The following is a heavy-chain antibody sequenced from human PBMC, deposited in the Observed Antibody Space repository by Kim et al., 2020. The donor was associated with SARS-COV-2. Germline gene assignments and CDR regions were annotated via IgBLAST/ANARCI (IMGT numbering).Heavy chain of an antibody. V-gene: IGHV3-20*03. J-gene: IGHJ6*03. Sequence: GYADSVKGRFTISRDNAKKSLYLQMNSLRAEDTALYYCAREVTEGHMDVWGKGTTVTVSS. CDR3: AREVTEGHMDV. D-gene: IGHD2-21*02.